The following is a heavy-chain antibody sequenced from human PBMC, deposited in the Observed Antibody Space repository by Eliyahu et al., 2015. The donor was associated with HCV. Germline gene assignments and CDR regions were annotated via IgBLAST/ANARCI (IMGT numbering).Heavy chain of an antibody. CDR1: GGSISSYY. CDR2: IYTSGGT. CDR3: ARLYDSSGYYYGWYFDL. J-gene: IGHJ2*01. D-gene: IGHD3-22*01. V-gene: IGHV4-4*07. Sequence: QVQLQESGPGLVKPSXTLSLTCTVSGGSISSYYWSWIRQPAGKGLEWIGRIYTSGGTNYNPSLKSRVTMSVDTSKNQFSLKLSSVTAADTAVYYCARLYDSSGYYYGWYFDLWGRGTLVTVSS.